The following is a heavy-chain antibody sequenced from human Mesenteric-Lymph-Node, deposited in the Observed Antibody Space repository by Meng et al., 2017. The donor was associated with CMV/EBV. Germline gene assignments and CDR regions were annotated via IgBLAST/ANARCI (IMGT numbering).Heavy chain of an antibody. J-gene: IGHJ4*02. CDR1: EYTFRSYA. CDR3: ARRGQV. V-gene: IGHV3-23*01. CDR2: ILVDGVTT. Sequence: GESLKISCVASEYTFRSYAMDWVRQAPGKGLEWVSAILVDGVTTYYADSVKGRFTISRDNSKYTLYLQMNSLRGEDTAVYFCARRGQVWGQGTLVTVSS.